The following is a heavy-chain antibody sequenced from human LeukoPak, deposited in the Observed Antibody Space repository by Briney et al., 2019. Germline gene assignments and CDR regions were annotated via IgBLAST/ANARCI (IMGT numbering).Heavy chain of an antibody. CDR1: GYTFTGYY. CDR3: ARAQCLGYSYGFCAFDI. Sequence: ASVKVSCKASGYTFTGYYMHWVRQAPGQGLEWMGWINPNSGGTNYAQKFQGRVTITRDTSISTAYMELSRLRSDDTAVYYCARAQCLGYSYGFCAFDIWGQGTMVTVSS. V-gene: IGHV1-2*02. CDR2: INPNSGGT. J-gene: IGHJ3*02. D-gene: IGHD5-18*01.